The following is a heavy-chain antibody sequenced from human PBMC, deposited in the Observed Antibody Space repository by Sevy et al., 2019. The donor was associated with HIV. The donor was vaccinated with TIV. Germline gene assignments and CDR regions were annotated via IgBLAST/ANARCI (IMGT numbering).Heavy chain of an antibody. V-gene: IGHV3-9*01. CDR1: GFSFNDHA. D-gene: IGHD2-21*01. Sequence: GGSLRLSCAASGFSFNDHAMHWVRQVPGKGLEWVSGVSWNSRNIGYGDSVKGRFTISRDNANHFLYLEMNSLRPEDTAFYYCAKDINRGCDGVNCYVCYYYFYGLDVWGQGTTVTVS. J-gene: IGHJ6*02. CDR2: VSWNSRNI. CDR3: AKDINRGCDGVNCYVCYYYFYGLDV.